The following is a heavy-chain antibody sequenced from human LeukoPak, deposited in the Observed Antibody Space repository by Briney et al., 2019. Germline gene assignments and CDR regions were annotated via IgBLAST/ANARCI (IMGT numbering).Heavy chain of an antibody. J-gene: IGHJ4*02. CDR2: IDPSDSYT. Sequence: GESLKISCKGSGYSFTSYWISWVRQMPGKGLEWMGRIDPSDSYTNYSPSFQGHVTISADKSISTAYLQWSSLKASDTAMYYCARRSIWGTAVAGFDYWGQGTLVTVSS. V-gene: IGHV5-10-1*01. D-gene: IGHD6-19*01. CDR1: GYSFTSYW. CDR3: ARRSIWGTAVAGFDY.